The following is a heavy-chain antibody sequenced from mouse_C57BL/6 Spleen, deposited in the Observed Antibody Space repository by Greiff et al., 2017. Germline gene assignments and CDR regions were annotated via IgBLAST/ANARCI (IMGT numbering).Heavy chain of an antibody. V-gene: IGHV1-20*01. Sequence: VQLQQSGPELVKPGDSVKISCKASGYSFTGYFMNWVMQSHGKSLEWIGRINPYNGDTFYNQKFKGKATLTVDKSSSTAHMELRSLTSEDSAVYYCARGDYGNDAMDYWGQGTSVTVSS. D-gene: IGHD2-1*01. CDR1: GYSFTGYF. CDR3: ARGDYGNDAMDY. CDR2: INPYNGDT. J-gene: IGHJ4*01.